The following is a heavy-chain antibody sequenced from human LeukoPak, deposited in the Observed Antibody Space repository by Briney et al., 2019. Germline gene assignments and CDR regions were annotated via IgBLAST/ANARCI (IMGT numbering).Heavy chain of an antibody. CDR2: ISYTGST. J-gene: IGHJ4*02. CDR3: ARDSRGVVRDDY. Sequence: SETLSLTCSVSGGSISSYYWNWIRQPPGKGLEWIGYISYTGSTNYNPSLKSRLTISVDTSKNQFSLKLSSVTAADTAVYYCARDSRGVVRDDYWGQGTLVTVSS. CDR1: GGSISSYY. D-gene: IGHD3-10*01. V-gene: IGHV4-59*12.